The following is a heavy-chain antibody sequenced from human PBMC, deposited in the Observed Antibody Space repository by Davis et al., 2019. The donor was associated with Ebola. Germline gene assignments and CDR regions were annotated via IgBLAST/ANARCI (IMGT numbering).Heavy chain of an antibody. CDR2: IDPSDSYT. J-gene: IGHJ4*02. CDR1: GFSFGSHW. D-gene: IGHD2-15*01. CDR3: ASLKDCSGGSCYHDY. Sequence: KVSCKTSGFSFGSHWIGWVRQMPGKGLEWMGRIDPSDSYTNYSPSFQGQVTIAADKSISTAYLQWSSLKASDTAMYYCASLKDCSGGSCYHDYWGQGTLVTVSS. V-gene: IGHV5-10-1*04.